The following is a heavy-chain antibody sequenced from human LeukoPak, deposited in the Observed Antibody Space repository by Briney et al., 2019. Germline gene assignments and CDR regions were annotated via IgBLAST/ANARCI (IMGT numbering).Heavy chain of an antibody. CDR1: GFTFSSYA. CDR2: ISSSSSTI. D-gene: IGHD3-22*01. V-gene: IGHV3-48*01. J-gene: IGHJ3*02. CDR3: ARVVSGSSGYYYVGAFDI. Sequence: GGPLRLSCAASGFTFSSYAMSWVRQAPGKGLEWVSYISSSSSTIYYADSVKGRFTISSDNAKNSLYLQMNSLRAEDTAVYYCARVVSGSSGYYYVGAFDIWGQGTMVTVSS.